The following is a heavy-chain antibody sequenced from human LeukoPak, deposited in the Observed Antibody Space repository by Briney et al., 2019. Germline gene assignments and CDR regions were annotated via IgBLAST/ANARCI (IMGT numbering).Heavy chain of an antibody. J-gene: IGHJ4*02. CDR1: GFTFSSYS. CDR2: ISSSSSYI. D-gene: IGHD3-22*01. V-gene: IGHV3-21*01. CDR3: ARDPTEYYYDSSGNFDY. Sequence: GGSLRLSCAASGFTFSSYSMNWVRQAPGKGLEWVSSISSSSSYIYYADSVKGRFTISRDNAKNSLYLQMNSLRAEDTAVYYCARDPTEYYYDSSGNFDYWGQGTLVTVSS.